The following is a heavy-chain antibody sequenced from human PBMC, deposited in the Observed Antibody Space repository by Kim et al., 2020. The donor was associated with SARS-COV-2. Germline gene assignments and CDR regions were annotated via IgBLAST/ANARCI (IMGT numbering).Heavy chain of an antibody. D-gene: IGHD4-17*01. J-gene: IGHJ6*03. Sequence: GGSLRLSCAASGFTFSSYSMNWVRQAPGKGLEWVSYISSSSSTIYYADSVKGRFTISRDNAKNSLYLQMNSLRDEDTAVYYCAREGPIHDYGDCWYCDYYMDVGGKGTTVTVS. CDR3: AREGPIHDYGDCWYCDYYMDV. V-gene: IGHV3-48*02. CDR1: GFTFSSYS. CDR2: ISSSSSTI.